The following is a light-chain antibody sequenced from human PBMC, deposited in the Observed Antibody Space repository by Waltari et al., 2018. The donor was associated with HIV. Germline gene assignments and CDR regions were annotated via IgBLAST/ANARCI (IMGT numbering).Light chain of an antibody. CDR3: GTWDSSLSAVL. V-gene: IGLV1-51*01. CDR1: SSNIGNNY. Sequence: QSVLTQPPSVSAAPGQKVTISCSGSSSNIGNNYVSWYQQLPGTAPKLLIYDNNGRPSGIPDRFSGSKSGTSATLGITGLQTGDEVDYYCGTWDSSLSAVLFGGGTKLTVL. J-gene: IGLJ2*01. CDR2: DNN.